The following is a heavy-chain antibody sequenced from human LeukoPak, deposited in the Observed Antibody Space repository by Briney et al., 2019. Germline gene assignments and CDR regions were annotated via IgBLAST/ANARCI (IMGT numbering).Heavy chain of an antibody. V-gene: IGHV5-51*01. D-gene: IGHD3-3*01. CDR3: ARVQSGAAYKSGYYLNY. CDR1: GYSFTSYC. CDR2: IYPGDSDT. Sequence: GESLKISCKGSGYSFTSYCIGWVRQMPGEGLEWMGIIYPGDSDTRYSPSFQGQVTISADKSISTAYLQWSSLKASDTAMYYCARVQSGAAYKSGYYLNYWGQGTLVTVSS. J-gene: IGHJ4*02.